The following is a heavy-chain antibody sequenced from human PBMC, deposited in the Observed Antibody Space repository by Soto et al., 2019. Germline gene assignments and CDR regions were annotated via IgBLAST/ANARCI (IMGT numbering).Heavy chain of an antibody. CDR2: IYYSGST. V-gene: IGHV4-59*01. D-gene: IGHD6-13*01. CDR1: GGSISSYY. CDR3: AGRHPVRGKQLVYWYFDL. Sequence: QVQLQESGPGLVKPSETLSLTCTVSGGSISSYYWSWIRQPPGKGLEWIGYIYYSGSTNYNPSLQSRVTISVDTSKNQFSLKLSSVTAADTAVYYCAGRHPVRGKQLVYWYFDLWGRGTLVTVSS. J-gene: IGHJ2*01.